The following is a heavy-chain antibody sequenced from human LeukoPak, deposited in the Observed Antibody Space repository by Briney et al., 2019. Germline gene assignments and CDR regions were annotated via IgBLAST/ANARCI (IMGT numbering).Heavy chain of an antibody. D-gene: IGHD6-19*01. CDR3: ARGRIAVALYYGMDG. CDR2: IGGSGGRT. Sequence: PGGSLRLSCAATGFTFRSHAMNWVRQAPGKGLEWVSGIGGSGGRTYYADSVTGRFTISRDNSKNTVYLQMNSLRAADTAVYYCARGRIAVALYYGMDGWGHGTTVTVFS. J-gene: IGHJ6*02. CDR1: GFTFRSHA. V-gene: IGHV3-23*01.